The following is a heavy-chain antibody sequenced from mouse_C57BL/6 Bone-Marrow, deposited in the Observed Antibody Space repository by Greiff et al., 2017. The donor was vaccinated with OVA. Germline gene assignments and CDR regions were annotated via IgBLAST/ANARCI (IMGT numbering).Heavy chain of an antibody. J-gene: IGHJ2*01. D-gene: IGHD1-1*01. Sequence: QVQLQQPGTELVKPGASVKLSCKASGYTFTSYWMHWVKQRPGQGLEWIGNINPSNGGTNYNEKFKSKATLTVDKSSSTAYMQLSSLTSEDSAVYYGARFTTVVATDFDYWGQGTTLTVSA. CDR3: ARFTTVVATDFDY. CDR1: GYTFTSYW. V-gene: IGHV1-53*01. CDR2: INPSNGGT.